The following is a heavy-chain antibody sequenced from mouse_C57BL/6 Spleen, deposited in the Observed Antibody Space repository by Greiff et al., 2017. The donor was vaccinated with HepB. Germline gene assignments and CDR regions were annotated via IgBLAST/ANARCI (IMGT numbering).Heavy chain of an antibody. Sequence: EVKVVESGEGLVKPGGSLKLSCAASGFTFSSYAMSWVRQTPEKRLEWVAYISSGGDYIYYADTVKGRFTISRDNARNTLYLQMSSLKSEDTAMYYCTRDRPYFDYWGQGTTLTVSS. J-gene: IGHJ2*01. V-gene: IGHV5-9-1*02. CDR3: TRDRPYFDY. CDR1: GFTFSSYA. CDR2: ISSGGDYI.